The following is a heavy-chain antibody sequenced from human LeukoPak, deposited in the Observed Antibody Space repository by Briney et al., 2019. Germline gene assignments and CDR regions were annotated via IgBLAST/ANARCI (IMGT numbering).Heavy chain of an antibody. J-gene: IGHJ1*01. Sequence: GGSLRLSCATSGFTFSSYAMSWVRQAPGKGLEWVSAISSNGGRTYYADSVKGRFIISKGNSKTTLYLQMNSLRAEDTAVYYCAKRGYYDSSASYAPFQHWGQGTLVTVSS. CDR2: ISSNGGRT. D-gene: IGHD3-22*01. CDR3: AKRGYYDSSASYAPFQH. CDR1: GFTFSSYA. V-gene: IGHV3-23*01.